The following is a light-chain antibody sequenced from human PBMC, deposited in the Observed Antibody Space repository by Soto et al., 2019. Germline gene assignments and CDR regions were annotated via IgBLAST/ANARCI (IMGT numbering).Light chain of an antibody. CDR3: QQYGSSPIT. Sequence: EIVLTQSPGTLSLSPGERATLSCWASQSVASSHLAWYQQRPGQAPRLLMYAASSRATGIPDRFSGSGSGTDFTLTFSRLEPEDFAVYYCQQYGSSPITFGGGTKVEIK. V-gene: IGKV3-20*01. J-gene: IGKJ4*01. CDR2: AAS. CDR1: QSVASSH.